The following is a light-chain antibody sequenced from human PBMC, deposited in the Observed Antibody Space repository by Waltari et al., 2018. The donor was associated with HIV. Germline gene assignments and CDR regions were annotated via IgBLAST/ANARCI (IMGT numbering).Light chain of an antibody. V-gene: IGLV2-23*01. CDR3: CAYAGGLE. J-gene: IGLJ2*01. CDR1: SSAPWNYNL. Sequence: QSALTQPASVSGSPGQSIPISCTGTSSAPWNYNLVSWYQLYPGKAPKLIIYEDNKRPSGVSNRFSGSKSADTASLTIAGLQAEDEADYYCCAYAGGLEFGGGTKLTVL. CDR2: EDN.